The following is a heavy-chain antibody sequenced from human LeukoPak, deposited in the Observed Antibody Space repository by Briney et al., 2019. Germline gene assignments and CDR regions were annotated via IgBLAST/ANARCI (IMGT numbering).Heavy chain of an antibody. CDR3: ARDLTHSGELLIYYYYGMDV. CDR1: GFTVNNNY. D-gene: IGHD1-26*01. CDR2: INSDGNT. V-gene: IGHV3-66*01. J-gene: IGHJ6*02. Sequence: GGSLRLSCAASGFTVNNNYMHWVRQAPGKGLEWVSLINSDGNTHSADSVKGRFTISRDNSKNTLYLQMNSLRVEDTAVYYCARDLTHSGELLIYYYYGMDVWGQGTTVTVSS.